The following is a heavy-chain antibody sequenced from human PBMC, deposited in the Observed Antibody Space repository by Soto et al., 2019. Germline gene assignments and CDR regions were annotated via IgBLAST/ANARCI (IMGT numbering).Heavy chain of an antibody. J-gene: IGHJ6*02. Sequence: ASVKVSCKASGYTFTIYYMHWVRQAPGQGLEWMGIINPSGGSTSYAQKFQGRVTMTRDTSTSTVYMELSSLRSEDTAVYYCAREGLTFGGVIGYYYYGMDVWGQGTTVTVSS. CDR1: GYTFTIYY. CDR3: AREGLTFGGVIGYYYYGMDV. V-gene: IGHV1-46*03. D-gene: IGHD3-16*01. CDR2: INPSGGST.